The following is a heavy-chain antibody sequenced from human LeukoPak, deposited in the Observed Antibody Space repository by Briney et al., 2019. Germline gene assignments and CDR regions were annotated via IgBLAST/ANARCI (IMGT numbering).Heavy chain of an antibody. Sequence: TGGSLRLSCAASGFTFSSYAMSWVRQAPGKGLEWVSGISGGGGTTYNADSVKGRFTISRDNSKKTLYLQMNSLRAEDTAVYYCAKDLSTVLTRFDYWGQGTLVTVSS. CDR3: AKDLSTVLTRFDY. CDR2: ISGGGGTT. V-gene: IGHV3-23*01. CDR1: GFTFSSYA. J-gene: IGHJ4*02. D-gene: IGHD4-23*01.